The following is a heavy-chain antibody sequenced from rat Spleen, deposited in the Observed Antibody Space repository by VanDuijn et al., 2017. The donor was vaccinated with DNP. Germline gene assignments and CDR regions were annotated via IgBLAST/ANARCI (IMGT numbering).Heavy chain of an antibody. J-gene: IGHJ4*01. D-gene: IGHD1-4*01. CDR1: GFTFSNYY. CDR2: ITTGGGYT. CDR3: TTGAGSP. V-gene: IGHV5S11*01. Sequence: EVQLVESGGGLVQPGRSIKLSCATSGFTFSNYYMAWVRQAPAKGLEWVASITTGGGYTYYRDSVKGRFTISRDNAKSTLYLQMDSLRSEETATYYCTTGAGSPWGQGTSVTVSS.